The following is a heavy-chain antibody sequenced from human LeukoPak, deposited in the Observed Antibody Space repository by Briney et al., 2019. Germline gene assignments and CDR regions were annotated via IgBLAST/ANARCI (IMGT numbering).Heavy chain of an antibody. CDR2: IGIRGDT. CDR3: ARGGIQVSGIDEFDY. J-gene: IGHJ4*02. CDR1: GFTLIDYD. Sequence: PGGSLRLSCAASGFTLIDYDMHWVRQVIGKGLEWVSAIGIRGDTHYSGSVKGRITISRENAESSLYLQMNSLRAEDTAVYYCARGGIQVSGIDEFDYWGQGTLVTVSS. D-gene: IGHD6-19*01. V-gene: IGHV3-13*01.